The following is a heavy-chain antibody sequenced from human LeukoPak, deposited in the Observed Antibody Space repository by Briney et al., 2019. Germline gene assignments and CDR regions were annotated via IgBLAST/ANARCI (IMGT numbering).Heavy chain of an antibody. V-gene: IGHV3-30*04. CDR1: GFTFSSYV. CDR2: ISLDGRNK. Sequence: GRSLRLSCADSGFTFSSYVLHWVRQAPGKGPEWVAIISLDGRNKNYADSVKGRFTISRDNSKNTLYLQMNSLRAEDTAVYYCARGNAFDIWGQGTMVTVSS. CDR3: ARGNAFDI. J-gene: IGHJ3*02.